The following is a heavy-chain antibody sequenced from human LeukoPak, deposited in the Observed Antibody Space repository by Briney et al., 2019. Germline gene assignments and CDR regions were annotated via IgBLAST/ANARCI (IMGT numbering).Heavy chain of an antibody. V-gene: IGHV4-31*03. Sequence: PSETLSLTCTVSGGSISSGGSFWNWIRQHPGKGLEWIGYIYYSGSTYYNPSLKSRVTMLVDTSKNQFSLKLSSVTAADTAVYYCARVDDSSGWSRIDYWGQGTLVTVSS. CDR3: ARVDDSSGWSRIDY. CDR1: GGSISSGGSF. J-gene: IGHJ4*02. CDR2: IYYSGST. D-gene: IGHD6-19*01.